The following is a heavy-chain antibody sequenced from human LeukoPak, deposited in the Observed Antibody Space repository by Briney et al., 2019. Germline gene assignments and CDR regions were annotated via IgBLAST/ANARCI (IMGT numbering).Heavy chain of an antibody. CDR3: ARVGDHHHWYFDL. J-gene: IGHJ2*01. CDR1: GFSVGTKY. V-gene: IGHV3-53*01. Sequence: PGGSLRLSCEASGFSVGTKYMNWVRQAPGKGLEWVSILYSGVDTYYADSVKGRFTISRDNSKNTLFLQMNSLRADDTAVYYCARVGDHHHWYFDLWSRGTRVSVSS. D-gene: IGHD5-24*01. CDR2: LYSGVDT.